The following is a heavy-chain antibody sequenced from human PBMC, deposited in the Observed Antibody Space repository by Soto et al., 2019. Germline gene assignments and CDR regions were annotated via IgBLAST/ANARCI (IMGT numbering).Heavy chain of an antibody. V-gene: IGHV1-69*12. CDR2: IIPIFGTA. Sequence: QVQLVQSGAEVKKPGSSVKVSCKASGGTFSSYAISWVRQAPGQGLEWMGGIIPIFGTANYAQKFQGRVTITADXXTXTXXIELSSLRSEDTAVYYCARSTLGYCSSTSCSWFDPWGQGTLVTVSS. J-gene: IGHJ5*02. CDR1: GGTFSSYA. D-gene: IGHD2-2*01. CDR3: ARSTLGYCSSTSCSWFDP.